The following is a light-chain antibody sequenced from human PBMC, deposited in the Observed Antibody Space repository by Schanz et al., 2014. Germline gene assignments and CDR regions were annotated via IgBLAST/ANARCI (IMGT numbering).Light chain of an antibody. CDR2: GAS. CDR3: QQSYSPPFT. Sequence: DIQMTQSPSSLSASVGDRVTISCRASQSITSFLNWYQHKPGRAPKLLIFGASSLQSGVPSRFSGSGSGTDFTLTISSLQPEDFATYYGQQSYSPPFTFGPGTKVDIK. J-gene: IGKJ3*01. V-gene: IGKV1-39*01. CDR1: QSITSF.